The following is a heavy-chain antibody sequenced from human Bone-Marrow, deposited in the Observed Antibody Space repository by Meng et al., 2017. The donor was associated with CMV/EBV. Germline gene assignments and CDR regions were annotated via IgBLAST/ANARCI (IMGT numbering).Heavy chain of an antibody. V-gene: IGHV3-21*01. CDR2: ISSSSDYI. D-gene: IGHD3-3*01. CDR1: GFTFSTYT. Sequence: GESLKISCAASGFTFSTYTLNWVRQAPGKGLEWVSSISSSSDYIYYADSLKSRFTISRDNAKDSLYLHMNSLRAEDTAVYYCARDPLRFLEWLDAFDIWGQGTMVTVSS. CDR3: ARDPLRFLEWLDAFDI. J-gene: IGHJ3*02.